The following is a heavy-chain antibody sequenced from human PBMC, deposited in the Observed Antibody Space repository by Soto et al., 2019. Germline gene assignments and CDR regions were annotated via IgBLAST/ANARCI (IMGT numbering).Heavy chain of an antibody. CDR2: MNPNSGNT. V-gene: IGHV1-8*01. J-gene: IGHJ6*03. Sequence: ASVKVSCKASGYTFTSYDINWVRQATGQGLEWMGWMNPNSGNTGYAQKFQGRVTMTRNTSISTAYMELSSLRSEDTAVYYCARGFDYDFWSGYGYYYYMDVWGKGTTVTVSS. D-gene: IGHD3-3*01. CDR1: GYTFTSYD. CDR3: ARGFDYDFWSGYGYYYYMDV.